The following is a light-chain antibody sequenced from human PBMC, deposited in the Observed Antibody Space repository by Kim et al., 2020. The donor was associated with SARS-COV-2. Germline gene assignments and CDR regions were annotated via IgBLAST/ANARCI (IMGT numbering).Light chain of an antibody. CDR1: ESISTW. Sequence: DIQMTQSPSTLSASVGDRVTITCRASESISTWLAWYQQKPGKAPRLLIYKASSLESRVPSRFSGSGSGTEFTLTISSLQPDDFATYYCQQFNNAWTFGQGTKVDIK. J-gene: IGKJ1*01. CDR2: KAS. CDR3: QQFNNAWT. V-gene: IGKV1-5*03.